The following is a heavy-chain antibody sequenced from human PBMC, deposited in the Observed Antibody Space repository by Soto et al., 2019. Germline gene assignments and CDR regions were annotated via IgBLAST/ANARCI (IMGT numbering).Heavy chain of an antibody. CDR2: IYWDDDK. D-gene: IGHD3-16*01. CDR1: GFSLSTTGVG. V-gene: IGHV2-5*02. J-gene: IGHJ5*02. Sequence: QITLKESGPSLVRPTQTLTLTCTFSGFSLSTTGVGVGWIRQPPGKALEWLALIYWDDDKRYNPSLKSSLTITKDTTKNEVLLTMTNMDPEDTPTYYCAHRLREFGLGRVRASYFDPWGQGTMVTVSS. CDR3: AHRLREFGLGRVRASYFDP.